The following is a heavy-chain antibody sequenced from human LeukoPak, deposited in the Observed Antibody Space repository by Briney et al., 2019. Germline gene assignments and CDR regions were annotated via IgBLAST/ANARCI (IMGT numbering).Heavy chain of an antibody. CDR3: ARDDVNGTPFDY. J-gene: IGHJ4*02. D-gene: IGHD1-1*01. Sequence: GGSLRLSCAASGFTFNSYGMHWVRQAPGKGLEWVAVIWYDGSNKYYADSVKGRFTISRDNSKNTLYLQMNSLRAEDTAVYYCARDDVNGTPFDYWGQGTLVTVSS. CDR1: GFTFNSYG. V-gene: IGHV3-33*01. CDR2: IWYDGSNK.